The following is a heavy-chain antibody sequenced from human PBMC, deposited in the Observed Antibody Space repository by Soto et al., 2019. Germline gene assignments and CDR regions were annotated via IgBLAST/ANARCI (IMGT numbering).Heavy chain of an antibody. D-gene: IGHD3-10*01. CDR1: GDSINSGGYY. J-gene: IGHJ6*02. CDR3: ARDGMVRGVPFGVDV. Sequence: QVQLQESGPGLVKPSQTLSLTCTVSGDSINSGGYYWSWIRQHPGKGLEWIGYISYSGTTHYNPALESRVTVSLDTSKNQFSLKLSSLTAADTAVYFCARDGMVRGVPFGVDVWARGTTVTVSS. V-gene: IGHV4-31*03. CDR2: ISYSGTT.